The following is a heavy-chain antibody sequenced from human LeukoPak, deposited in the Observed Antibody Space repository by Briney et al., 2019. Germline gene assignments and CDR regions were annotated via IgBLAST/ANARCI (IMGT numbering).Heavy chain of an antibody. D-gene: IGHD3-10*01. J-gene: IGHJ4*02. CDR2: INPNSGGT. CDR3: ARENDGSGSNYFDY. Sequence: ASVKVSCKASGYTFIAYYMHWVRQAPGQGLEWMGWINPNSGGTNYAQKFQGRVTMTRDTSISTAYMDLSRLRSDDTAVYYCARENDGSGSNYFDYWGQGDLVTVSS. V-gene: IGHV1-2*02. CDR1: GYTFIAYY.